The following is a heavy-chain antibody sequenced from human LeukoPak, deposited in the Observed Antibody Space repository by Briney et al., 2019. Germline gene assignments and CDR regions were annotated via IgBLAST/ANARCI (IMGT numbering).Heavy chain of an antibody. Sequence: SETLSLTCTVSGGSISSGDYYWSWIRQPPGKGLEWIGYIYYSGSTYYNPSLKSRVTISVDTSKNQFSLKLSSVTAADTAVYYCARGDYYDSSRYYSSVAFDIWGQGTMVTVSS. CDR1: GGSISSGDYY. CDR2: IYYSGST. V-gene: IGHV4-30-4*08. D-gene: IGHD3-22*01. J-gene: IGHJ3*02. CDR3: ARGDYYDSSRYYSSVAFDI.